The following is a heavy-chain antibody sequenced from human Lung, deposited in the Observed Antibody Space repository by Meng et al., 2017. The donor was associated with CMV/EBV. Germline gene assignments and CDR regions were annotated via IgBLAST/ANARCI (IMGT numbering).Heavy chain of an antibody. CDR2: ISSSSRYI. Sequence: ESXKISCAASGFTFSGYSMNWVRQAPGKGLEWVSMISSSSRYIYYADSVKGRFTISRDNAENSLYLQMNNLRADDTAVYYCATRMGTGYTSDWGQGTLVTGAS. V-gene: IGHV3-21*01. J-gene: IGHJ4*02. D-gene: IGHD6-19*01. CDR1: GFTFSGYS. CDR3: ATRMGTGYTSD.